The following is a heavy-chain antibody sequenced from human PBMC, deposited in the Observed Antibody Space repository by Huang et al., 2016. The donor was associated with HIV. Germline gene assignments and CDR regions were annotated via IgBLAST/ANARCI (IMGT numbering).Heavy chain of an antibody. V-gene: IGHV3-20*04. Sequence: EVILVESGGGVVRPGGSLRLSCAVSGFTLDDFGMGWVRQAPGKGLEGVSGIHWNGESASYADSVKGRFTVSKDNANNSLFLQMNSLRAEDTALYYCARGYNFWSGYYTDKYYMDVWGKGTTVVVSS. CDR2: IHWNGESA. CDR3: ARGYNFWSGYYTDKYYMDV. D-gene: IGHD3-3*01. CDR1: GFTLDDFG. J-gene: IGHJ6*03.